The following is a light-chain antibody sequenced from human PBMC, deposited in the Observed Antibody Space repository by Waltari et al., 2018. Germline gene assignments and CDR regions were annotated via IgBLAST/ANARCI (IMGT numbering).Light chain of an antibody. Sequence: EIVMTQSPATLSVSRGARGTLTCRASQSVSSSLAWYQQKPGQAPRLLLYGASTRATGIPAMFSGSGSGTEFTLTISSLQSEDFAVYYCQQYNNWPPLTFGGVTKVEIK. CDR2: GAS. V-gene: IGKV3-15*01. CDR3: QQYNNWPPLT. J-gene: IGKJ4*01. CDR1: QSVSSS.